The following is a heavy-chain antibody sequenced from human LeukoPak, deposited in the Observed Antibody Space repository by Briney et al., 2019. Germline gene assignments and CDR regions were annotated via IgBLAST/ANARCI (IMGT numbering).Heavy chain of an antibody. CDR2: INYSGST. CDR1: GSLMSTYY. CDR3: ARHSSGYLSYFDY. D-gene: IGHD3-22*01. Sequence: SETLSLTCTVSGSLMSTYYWSWIRQAPGKGLEWIGFINYSGSTNYNPSLKSRVSISVDTSKSQFSLRLSSVTAADTAVYYCARHSSGYLSYFDYWGQGTLVPVSS. V-gene: IGHV4-59*08. J-gene: IGHJ4*02.